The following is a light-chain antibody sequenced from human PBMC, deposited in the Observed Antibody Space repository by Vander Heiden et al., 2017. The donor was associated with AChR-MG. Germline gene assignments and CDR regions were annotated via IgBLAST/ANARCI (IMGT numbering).Light chain of an antibody. CDR3: QVWDTSSDHLVV. V-gene: IGLV3-21*02. CDR2: DDT. Sequence: SYVLTQPPSVSVAPGQTARITCGGNNIGSKSVHWYQQKAGQALVLVVDDDTDRPSGIPERFSGSTSGNTATLTIGRVEAGDEADYYCQVWDTSSDHLVVFGGGTKLTVL. J-gene: IGLJ2*01. CDR1: NIGSKS.